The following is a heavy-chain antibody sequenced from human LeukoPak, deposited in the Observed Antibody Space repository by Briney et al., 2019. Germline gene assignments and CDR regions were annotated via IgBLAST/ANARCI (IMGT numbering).Heavy chain of an antibody. J-gene: IGHJ5*02. CDR1: GGSISSGDYY. CDR3: AKSYDSSVRGWFDP. V-gene: IGHV4-30-4*01. Sequence: SQTLSLTCTVSGGSISSGDYYWSWIRQPPGKGLEWIGYVYYSGSTYYNPSLKSRVTISVDTSKNQFSLKLSSVTAADTAVYHCAKSYDSSVRGWFDPWGQGTLVTVSS. CDR2: VYYSGST. D-gene: IGHD3-22*01.